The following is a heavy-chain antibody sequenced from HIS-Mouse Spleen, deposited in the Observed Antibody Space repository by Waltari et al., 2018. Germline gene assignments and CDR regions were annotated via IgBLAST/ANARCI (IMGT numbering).Heavy chain of an antibody. D-gene: IGHD6-13*01. V-gene: IGHV4-39*07. CDR3: AREIPYSSSWYDWYFDL. Sequence: QLQLQESGPGLVKPSETLSLTCTVSGGSISSSSYYWGWIRQPPGKGLEWIGSIYYSGRTYYNPSLKSLGTISVDTSKNQFSLKLSSVTAADTAVYYCAREIPYSSSWYDWYFDLWGRGTLVTVSS. CDR2: IYYSGRT. CDR1: GGSISSSSYY. J-gene: IGHJ2*01.